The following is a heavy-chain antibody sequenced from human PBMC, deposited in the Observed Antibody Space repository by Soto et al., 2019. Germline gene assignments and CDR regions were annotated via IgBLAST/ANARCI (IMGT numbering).Heavy chain of an antibody. CDR3: ARDGESTYSTAIEPYYFCH. CDR2: ISSSGSTI. D-gene: IGHD6-13*01. CDR1: GFTFSSYE. V-gene: IGHV3-48*03. Sequence: PXGSLGLSCAASGFTFSSYEMNGVRQAPGKGLEWVSYISSSGSTIYYADSVKGRFTISRDNAKNSLYLQMNSLRAEDTAVYYCARDGESTYSTAIEPYYFCHWGQGTLVTVSS. J-gene: IGHJ4*02.